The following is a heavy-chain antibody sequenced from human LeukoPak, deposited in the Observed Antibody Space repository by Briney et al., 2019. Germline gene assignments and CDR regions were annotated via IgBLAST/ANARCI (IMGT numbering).Heavy chain of an antibody. CDR3: AKDKWDLDEG. Sequence: GGSLRLSCAASGFTFSSYAMSWVRQAPGKGLEWVSAISGSGGSTYYADSVKGRFTISRDNSKNTLYLQMNSLRAEGTAVYYRAKDKWDLDEGWGQGTLVTVSS. CDR2: ISGSGGST. CDR1: GFTFSSYA. V-gene: IGHV3-23*01. J-gene: IGHJ4*02. D-gene: IGHD1-26*01.